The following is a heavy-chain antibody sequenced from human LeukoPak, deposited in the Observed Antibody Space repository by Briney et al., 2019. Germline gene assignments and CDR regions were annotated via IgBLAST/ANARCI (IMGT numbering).Heavy chain of an antibody. CDR3: ARQRLGYCSSTSCYEYMDV. D-gene: IGHD2-2*01. CDR1: GFTFSSYG. Sequence: PGGSLRLSCAASGFTFSSYGMHWVRQAPGKGLEWVAFIRFDGVNKYYADSVKGRFTISRDNSKNTVYLQMNSLRAEDTAVYYCARQRLGYCSSTSCYEYMDVWGKGTTVTVSS. J-gene: IGHJ6*03. CDR2: IRFDGVNK. V-gene: IGHV3-30*02.